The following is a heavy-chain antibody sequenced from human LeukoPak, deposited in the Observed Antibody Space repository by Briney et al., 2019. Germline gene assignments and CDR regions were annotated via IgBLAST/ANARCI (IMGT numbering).Heavy chain of an antibody. CDR3: ARHKGPIDY. V-gene: IGHV4-61*01. Sequence: PSETLSLTCTVSGGSFSSGSYYWSWLRQPPGKGLQWIGYSYYSGSTNYNPSLKSRVTMSVDTSKNQFSLKLSSVTAADTAVYYCARHKGPIDYWGQGTLVTVSS. J-gene: IGHJ4*02. CDR2: SYYSGST. CDR1: GGSFSSGSYY.